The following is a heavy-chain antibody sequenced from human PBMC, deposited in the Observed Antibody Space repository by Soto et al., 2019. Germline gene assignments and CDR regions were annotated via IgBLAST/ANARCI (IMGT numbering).Heavy chain of an antibody. CDR3: ARVAVAVTSPPPHGFDH. V-gene: IGHV1-18*01. Sequence: GGSVQVSCKAAGYIFTSYGISWVRQAPGQGLEWMGWISAYKGDTKYAQILQGRVTMTTDTSTRTAYMELRSLRSDDTAVYYCARVAVAVTSPPPHGFDHWGQGTLVSVSS. D-gene: IGHD6-19*01. J-gene: IGHJ5*02. CDR1: GYIFTSYG. CDR2: ISAYKGDT.